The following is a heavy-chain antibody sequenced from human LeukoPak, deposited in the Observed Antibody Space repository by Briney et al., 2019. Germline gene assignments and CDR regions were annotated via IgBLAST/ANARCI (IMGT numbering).Heavy chain of an antibody. J-gene: IGHJ4*02. V-gene: IGHV6-1*01. Sequence: SQTLSLTCAISGDSVSSNSAAWNWIRQSPSRGLEWLGRTYYKSKWNKDYAGSVNSRITINTDTSKNRFSLQLNSVTPEDTAVYYCARGGPWDLPVGKFDYWGQGTLVTVSS. D-gene: IGHD1-26*01. CDR1: GDSVSSNSAA. CDR2: TYYKSKWNK. CDR3: ARGGPWDLPVGKFDY.